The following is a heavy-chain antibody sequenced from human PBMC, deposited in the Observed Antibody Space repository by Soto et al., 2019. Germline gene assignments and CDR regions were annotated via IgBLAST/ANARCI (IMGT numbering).Heavy chain of an antibody. CDR3: ASDDVGGHYYY. J-gene: IGHJ4*02. CDR1: GFSFSSSG. V-gene: IGHV3-33*01. D-gene: IGHD3-22*01. CDR2: LWSDEVTQ. Sequence: QVQLVASGGGVVQPGRSLRLSCATSGFSFSSSGLHWVRQAPGKGLEWVAVLWSDEVTQDYADYGEGRFTISRENSKITLYLQMNSLRAEDTAGYFCASDDVGGHYYYWGQGTLVTVSS.